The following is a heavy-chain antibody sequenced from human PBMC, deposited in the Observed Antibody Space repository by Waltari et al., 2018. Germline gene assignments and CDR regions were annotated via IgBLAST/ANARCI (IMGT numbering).Heavy chain of an antibody. D-gene: IGHD5-18*01. CDR1: GFAFSSYW. CDR2: IDKYRSGT. J-gene: IGHJ4*02. Sequence: EVRLEESGGGLVQPGGSLRLSCAASGFAFSSYWMHWVRQAPGKGLVWVSRIDKYRSGTTYPNSVMALFTLSRDNAKNTVYLEMNSLRAEDTAVYYCSRSPAGYSRSDYWGQGTLVTVSS. V-gene: IGHV3-74*01. CDR3: SRSPAGYSRSDY.